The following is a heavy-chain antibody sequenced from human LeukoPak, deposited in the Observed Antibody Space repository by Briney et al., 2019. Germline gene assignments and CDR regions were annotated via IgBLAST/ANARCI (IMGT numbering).Heavy chain of an antibody. D-gene: IGHD3-22*01. CDR2: ISGSGGNT. J-gene: IGHJ4*02. V-gene: IGHV3-23*01. CDR1: GFTFSSYG. CDR3: AKTNGYYDL. Sequence: GGSLRLSCAASGFTFSSYGMSWVRQAPGKGLEWVSSISGSGGNTYYADSVKGRFTISRDNSKSTMYLQMNSLRAEDTAVYHCAKTNGYYDLWGQGTLVTASS.